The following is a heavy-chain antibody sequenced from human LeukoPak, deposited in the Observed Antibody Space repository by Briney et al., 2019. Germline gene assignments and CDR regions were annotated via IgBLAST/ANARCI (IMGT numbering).Heavy chain of an antibody. J-gene: IGHJ4*02. V-gene: IGHV3-48*01. D-gene: IGHD5-24*01. Sequence: GGSLRLSCAASGFTFSSYSMNWVRQAPGKGLEWVSYISSSSSTIYYADSVKGRFTISRDNSKNTLYLQMNSLRAEDTAVYYCARDRGRDGYNFGYFDYWGQGTLVTVSS. CDR1: GFTFSSYS. CDR2: ISSSSSTI. CDR3: ARDRGRDGYNFGYFDY.